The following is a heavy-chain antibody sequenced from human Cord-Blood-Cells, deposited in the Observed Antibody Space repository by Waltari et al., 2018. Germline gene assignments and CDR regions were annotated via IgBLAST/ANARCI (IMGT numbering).Heavy chain of an antibody. CDR3: ARLYYYDSSGYYYYYGMDV. CDR2: IYYSGST. D-gene: IGHD3-22*01. J-gene: IGHJ6*02. V-gene: IGHV4-39*01. CDR1: GGSISSSSYY. Sequence: QLQLQESGPGLVKPSETLSLTCTVSGGSISSSSYYWGWIRQPPGKGLEWIGSIYYSGSTYYNPSLKSRVTISVDTSKNQFSLKLSSVTAADTAVYYCARLYYYDSSGYYYYYGMDVWGQGTTVTVSS.